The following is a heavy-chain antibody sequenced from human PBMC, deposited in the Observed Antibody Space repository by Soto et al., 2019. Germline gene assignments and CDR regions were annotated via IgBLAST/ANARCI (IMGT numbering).Heavy chain of an antibody. J-gene: IGHJ5*02. Sequence: PSETLSLTCSVSGGSISSSSYYWGWLRQPPGKGLEWIGSIYYSVRTYYNPSLKSRVTISVDSSKNQFSLKLSSVTAADTAVYLCGRQGQQLLSWFDPWGQGTLVTVSS. CDR3: GRQGQQLLSWFDP. CDR1: GGSISSSSYY. CDR2: IYYSVRT. D-gene: IGHD6-19*01. V-gene: IGHV4-39*01.